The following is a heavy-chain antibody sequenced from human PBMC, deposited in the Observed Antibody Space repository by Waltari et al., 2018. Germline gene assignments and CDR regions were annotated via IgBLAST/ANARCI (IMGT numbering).Heavy chain of an antibody. CDR2: IGTAADT. D-gene: IGHD1-1*01. V-gene: IGHV3-13*04. Sequence: EVQLVESGGGLVQPGGSLRLSCAASGSPFSRFEMVWVRQATGKGLEWVSTIGTAADTYYPGSVKGRFTISRENDKNSFYLQMDNLRVGDTAVYYCARGLAQYAGERGGFDPWGQGTLVIVSS. CDR3: ARGLAQYAGERGGFDP. J-gene: IGHJ5*02. CDR1: GSPFSRFE.